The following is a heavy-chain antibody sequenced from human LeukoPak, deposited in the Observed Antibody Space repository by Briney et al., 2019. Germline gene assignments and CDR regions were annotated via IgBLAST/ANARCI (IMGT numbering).Heavy chain of an antibody. Sequence: GGSLRLSCAASGFTFSSYEMNWVRQAPGKGLEWVSYISSSGSTIYYADSVKGRFTISRDNAKNSLYLQMNSLRAEDTAVYYCAKSNVVVTAMIYYYYMDVWGKGTTVTISS. V-gene: IGHV3-48*03. CDR1: GFTFSSYE. J-gene: IGHJ6*03. CDR2: ISSSGSTI. D-gene: IGHD2-21*02. CDR3: AKSNVVVTAMIYYYYMDV.